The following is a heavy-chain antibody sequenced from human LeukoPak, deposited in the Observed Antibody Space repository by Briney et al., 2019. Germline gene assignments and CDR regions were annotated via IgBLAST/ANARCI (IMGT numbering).Heavy chain of an antibody. J-gene: IGHJ6*04. Sequence: GGSLRLSCAASGFTFRNYAMHWVRQSPGKGLEWVALISNDGTKTYVADSVKGRFTISRDNSKNTLYLQMNSLKTEDTAAYYCAKAEGGSTSWYDFYYYGVDVWGKGATITVSS. CDR2: ISNDGTKT. CDR3: AKAEGGSTSWYDFYYYGVDV. D-gene: IGHD6-13*01. V-gene: IGHV3-30*18. CDR1: GFTFRNYA.